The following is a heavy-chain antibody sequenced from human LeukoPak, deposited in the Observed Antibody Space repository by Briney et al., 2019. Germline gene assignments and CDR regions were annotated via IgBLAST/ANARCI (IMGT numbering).Heavy chain of an antibody. J-gene: IGHJ4*02. CDR1: GFTFSSYG. V-gene: IGHV3-30*02. D-gene: IGHD3-9*01. Sequence: GGSLRLSCAASGFTFSSYGMHWVRPAPGKGLEWVAFIRYDGSNKYYADSVKGRFSISRDNSKNTLYLQMNSLRAEDTAVYYCARGPPYYDILTGPLGGFDYWGQGTLVTVSS. CDR3: ARGPPYYDILTGPLGGFDY. CDR2: IRYDGSNK.